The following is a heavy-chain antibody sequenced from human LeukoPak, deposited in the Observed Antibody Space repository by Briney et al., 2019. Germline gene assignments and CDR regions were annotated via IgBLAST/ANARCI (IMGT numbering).Heavy chain of an antibody. Sequence: ASVKVSCKASGYTFTSYHINWVRQATGQGLEWMGWMSPNSGDTGFAQKFQGRVTMTRNTSITTAYMELSSLRSDDTAIYYCGRGVAAGYDYWGQGTLVTVSS. CDR1: GYTFTSYH. CDR3: GRGVAAGYDY. CDR2: MSPNSGDT. V-gene: IGHV1-8*01. J-gene: IGHJ4*02. D-gene: IGHD6-13*01.